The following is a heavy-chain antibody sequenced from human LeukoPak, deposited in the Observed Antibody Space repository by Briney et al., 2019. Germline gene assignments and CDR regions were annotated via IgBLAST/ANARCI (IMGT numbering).Heavy chain of an antibody. Sequence: PGGSLRLSCAASGFTFSSYGMSWVRQAPGKGLEWVSAISGSGGSTYYADSVKGRFTISRDNSKNTLYLQMNSLRAEDTAVYYCAKMVRGVPHASFDYWGQGTLVTVSS. CDR1: GFTFSSYG. V-gene: IGHV3-23*01. CDR3: AKMVRGVPHASFDY. CDR2: ISGSGGST. J-gene: IGHJ4*02. D-gene: IGHD3-10*01.